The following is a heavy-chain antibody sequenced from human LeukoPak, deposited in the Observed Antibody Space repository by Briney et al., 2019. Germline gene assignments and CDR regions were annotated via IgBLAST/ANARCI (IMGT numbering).Heavy chain of an antibody. Sequence: ASVKVSCKTSGGTFSSYGITWVRQAPGQGLEWMGGIIPIFETTNYAQKFQGRLTISADTSTNTAYMDLSSLRSEDTAVYYCARDLAVPAAIHEAYEMWGQGTVVTVSP. V-gene: IGHV1-69*06. CDR2: IIPIFETT. J-gene: IGHJ3*02. CDR3: ARDLAVPAAIHEAYEM. CDR1: GGTFSSYG. D-gene: IGHD2-2*01.